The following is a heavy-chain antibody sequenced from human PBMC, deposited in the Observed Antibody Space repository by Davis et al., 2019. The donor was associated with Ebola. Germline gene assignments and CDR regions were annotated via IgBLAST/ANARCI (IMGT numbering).Heavy chain of an antibody. D-gene: IGHD1-14*01. V-gene: IGHV3-30*04. Sequence: GGSLRLSCAASGFTFSSYAMHWVRQAPGKGLEWVAVISYDGSNKYYADSVKGRFTISRDNSKNTLYLQMNSLRADDTAVYYCAREMSAPTGTDAFDIWGQGTLVTVSS. CDR1: GFTFSSYA. J-gene: IGHJ3*02. CDR2: ISYDGSNK. CDR3: AREMSAPTGTDAFDI.